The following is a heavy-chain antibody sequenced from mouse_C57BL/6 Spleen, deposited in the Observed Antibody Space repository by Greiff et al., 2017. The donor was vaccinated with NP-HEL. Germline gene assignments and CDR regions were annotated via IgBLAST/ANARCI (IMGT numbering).Heavy chain of an antibody. V-gene: IGHV1-64*01. D-gene: IGHD2-4*01. J-gene: IGHJ4*01. CDR2: IHPNSGST. CDR3: CYDYDADLMDY. Sequence: QVQLQQSGAELVKPGASVKLSCKASGYTFTSYWMHWVKQRPGQGLEWIGMIHPNSGSTNYNEKFKSKATLTVDKSSSTAYMQLSSLTSEDSAVYYCCYDYDADLMDYWGQGTSVTVSS. CDR1: GYTFTSYW.